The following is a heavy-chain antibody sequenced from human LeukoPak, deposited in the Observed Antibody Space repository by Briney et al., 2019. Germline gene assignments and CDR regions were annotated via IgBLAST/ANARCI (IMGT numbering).Heavy chain of an antibody. CDR2: IKSKTDGGTT. CDR3: TKIIAAAGSGY. Sequence: GGSLRLSCAASGFTFSNAWMSWVRQAPGKGLEWVGRIKSKTDGGTTDYAAPVKGRFTIPRDDSKNTLYLQMNSLKTEDTAVYYCTKIIAAAGSGYWGQGTLVTVSS. J-gene: IGHJ4*02. CDR1: GFTFSNAW. V-gene: IGHV3-15*01. D-gene: IGHD6-13*01.